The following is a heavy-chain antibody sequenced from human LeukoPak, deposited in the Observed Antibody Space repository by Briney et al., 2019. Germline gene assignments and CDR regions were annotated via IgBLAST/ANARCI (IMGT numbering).Heavy chain of an antibody. V-gene: IGHV3-23*01. Sequence: TGGSLRLSCAASGFTFSSYAMSWVRQAPGRGLEWVSSISGSGGSTYYADSVKGRFTISRDNSKNTLYLQMNSLRAEDTAVYYCARKAVAGSEPFDYWGQGTLVTVSS. J-gene: IGHJ4*02. CDR3: ARKAVAGSEPFDY. D-gene: IGHD6-19*01. CDR1: GFTFSSYA. CDR2: ISGSGGST.